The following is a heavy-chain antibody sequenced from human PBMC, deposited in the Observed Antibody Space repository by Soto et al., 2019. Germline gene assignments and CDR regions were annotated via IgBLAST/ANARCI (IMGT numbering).Heavy chain of an antibody. V-gene: IGHV3-23*01. Sequence: GGSLRLSCAASGFSFVTYPMGWVSQAPGKGLEWVSVMSNSGDETYYADSVKGRFTISRDNFQNTLYLQLSSLRAEDTAVYYCAKDAARTSGWYYFDFWGQGTLVTVSS. J-gene: IGHJ4*02. CDR2: MSNSGDET. CDR3: AKDAARTSGWYYFDF. CDR1: GFSFVTYP. D-gene: IGHD6-19*01.